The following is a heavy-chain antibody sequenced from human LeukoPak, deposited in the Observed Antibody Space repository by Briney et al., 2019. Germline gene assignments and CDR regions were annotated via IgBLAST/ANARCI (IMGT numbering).Heavy chain of an antibody. J-gene: IGHJ5*02. CDR2: INPSSGGT. D-gene: IGHD3-16*02. V-gene: IGHV1-2*02. CDR3: ASCFGGVIVSCNWFDP. Sequence: ASVKVSCKASGYTFTGYYMHWVRQAPGQGLEWMGWINPSSGGTNYAQKFQGRVTMTRDTSISTAYMELSRLRSDDTAVYYCASCFGGVIVSCNWFDPWGQGTLVTVSS. CDR1: GYTFTGYY.